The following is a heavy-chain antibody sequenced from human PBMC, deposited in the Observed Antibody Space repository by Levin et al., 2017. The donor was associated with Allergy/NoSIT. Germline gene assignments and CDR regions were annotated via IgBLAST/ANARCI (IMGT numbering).Heavy chain of an antibody. Sequence: GESLKISCAASGFTFSSYGMHWVRQAPGKGLEWVAVISYDGSNKYYADSVKGRFTISRDNSKNTLYLQMNSLRAEDTAVYYCAKDSLKPYYYDSSGYLYFDYWGQGTLVTVSS. V-gene: IGHV3-30*18. CDR2: ISYDGSNK. J-gene: IGHJ4*02. CDR3: AKDSLKPYYYDSSGYLYFDY. D-gene: IGHD3-22*01. CDR1: GFTFSSYG.